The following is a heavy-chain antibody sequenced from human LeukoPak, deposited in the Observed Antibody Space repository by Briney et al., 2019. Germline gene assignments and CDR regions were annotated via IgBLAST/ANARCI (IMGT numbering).Heavy chain of an antibody. Sequence: TSSETLSLTCTVSGGSISGYYWSWIRQPPGKGLEWIGYIYYSGSTNYNPSLKSRVTISVDTSKNQFSLKLSSVTAADTAVYYCAAGYSSGWYDPIDYWGQGTLVTVSS. CDR3: AAGYSSGWYDPIDY. CDR2: IYYSGST. CDR1: GGSISGYY. D-gene: IGHD6-19*01. V-gene: IGHV4-59*01. J-gene: IGHJ4*02.